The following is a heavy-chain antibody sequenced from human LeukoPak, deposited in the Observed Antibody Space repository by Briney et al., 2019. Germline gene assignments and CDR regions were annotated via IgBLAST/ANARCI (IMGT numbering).Heavy chain of an antibody. J-gene: IGHJ4*02. CDR1: GFTFDDYA. V-gene: IGHV3-30-3*01. CDR3: ARDPYPRITMIVVVTPGNFDY. Sequence: GGSLRLSCAASGFTFDDYAMHWVRQAPGKGLEWVAVISYDGSNKYYADSVKGRFTISRDNSKNTLYLQMNSLRAEDTAVYYCARDPYPRITMIVVVTPGNFDYWGQGTLVTVSS. CDR2: ISYDGSNK. D-gene: IGHD3-22*01.